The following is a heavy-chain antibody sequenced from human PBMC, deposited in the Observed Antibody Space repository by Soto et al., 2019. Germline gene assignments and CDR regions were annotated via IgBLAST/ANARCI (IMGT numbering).Heavy chain of an antibody. CDR1: GFTVSSYA. V-gene: IGHV3-23*01. D-gene: IGHD6-6*01. CDR3: AKGLTPTTVKQLVLGGFDY. J-gene: IGHJ4*02. CDR2: ISGSGGST. Sequence: PGGSLRLSCAASGFTVSSYAMSWVRQAPGKGLEWVSAISGSGGSTYYADSVKGRFTISRDNSKNTLYLQMNSLRAEDTAVYYCAKGLTPTTVKQLVLGGFDYWGQGTLVTVSS.